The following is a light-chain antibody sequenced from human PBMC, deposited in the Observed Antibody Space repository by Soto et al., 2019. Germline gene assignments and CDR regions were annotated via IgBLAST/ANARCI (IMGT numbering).Light chain of an antibody. V-gene: IGKV1-6*01. J-gene: IGKJ2*01. CDR3: LQDYNFPYT. Sequence: AIQMTQSPSSLSTSVGDRVTNTCRASQGISFDVAWYQQKPGKAPKLLIYAASSLQSGVPSRFSGSGSGTDFTLTISSLHPEDFATYYCLQDYNFPYTFGQGTKLEI. CDR1: QGISFD. CDR2: AAS.